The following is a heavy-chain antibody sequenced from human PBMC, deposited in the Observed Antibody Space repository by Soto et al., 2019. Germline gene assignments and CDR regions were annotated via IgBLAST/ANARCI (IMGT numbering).Heavy chain of an antibody. J-gene: IGHJ6*02. Sequence: ASVKVSCKASGYTFTSYGISWVRQAPGRGLEWMGWISAYNGNTNYAQKLQGRVTMTTDTSTSTAYMELRSLRSDDTAVYYCATYYDYDFWSGYSRSIYYYYYGMDVWGQGTTVTVSS. CDR2: ISAYNGNT. D-gene: IGHD3-3*01. CDR1: GYTFTSYG. V-gene: IGHV1-18*01. CDR3: ATYYDYDFWSGYSRSIYYYYYGMDV.